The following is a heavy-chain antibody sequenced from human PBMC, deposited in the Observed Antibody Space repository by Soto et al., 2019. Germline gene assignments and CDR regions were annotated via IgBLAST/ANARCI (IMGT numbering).Heavy chain of an antibody. CDR3: ARDGYIYAGNYYYYNLDV. J-gene: IGHJ6*02. D-gene: IGHD5-18*01. CDR1: GGSINSADYF. Sequence: PSETLSLTCTVSGGSINSADYFWSWIRQPPGKGLEWIGYIYYSGSTQYNPSLKSRITISLDTSRNQFSLRLSSVTAADTAVYYCARDGYIYAGNYYYYNLDVWGQGATVTVSS. CDR2: IYYSGST. V-gene: IGHV4-30-4*01.